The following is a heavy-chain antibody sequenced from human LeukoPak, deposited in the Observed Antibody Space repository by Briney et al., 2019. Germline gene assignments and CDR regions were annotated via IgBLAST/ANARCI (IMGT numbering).Heavy chain of an antibody. J-gene: IGHJ6*04. CDR1: GYTFTSYY. V-gene: IGHV1-46*01. Sequence: ASVKVSCKASGYTFTSYYMHWVRQAPGQGLEWMGIINPSGGSTSYAQKLQGRVTMTRDMSTSTVYMELSSLRSEDTAVYYCARDRPVALVMMDVWGKGTTVTVSS. CDR2: INPSGGST. CDR3: ARDRPVALVMMDV. D-gene: IGHD6-19*01.